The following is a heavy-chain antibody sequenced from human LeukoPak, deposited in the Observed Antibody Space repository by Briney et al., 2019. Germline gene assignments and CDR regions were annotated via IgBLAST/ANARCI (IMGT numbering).Heavy chain of an antibody. Sequence: GGSLRLSCSASGFTFSSCGFNWVRQAPGKGLEWVSSIGPTGTDRYYADSVRGRFTISRDNAKNSMYLQMDSLRDEDTAVYYCATETIGRHYDYWGQGTLLTVSS. V-gene: IGHV3-21*01. J-gene: IGHJ4*02. CDR3: ATETIGRHYDY. CDR2: IGPTGTDR. CDR1: GFTFSSCG. D-gene: IGHD1-14*01.